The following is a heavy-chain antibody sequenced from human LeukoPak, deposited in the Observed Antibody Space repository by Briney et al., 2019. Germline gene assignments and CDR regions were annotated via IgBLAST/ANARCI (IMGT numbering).Heavy chain of an antibody. CDR1: GGSISSGSYY. CDR2: IYTSGST. J-gene: IGHJ4*02. Sequence: SQTLSLTCTVSGGSISSGSYYWSWIRQPAGKGLEWIGRIYTSGSTNYNPSLKSRVTISVDTSKNQFSLKLSSVTAADTAVYYCARDSTTTATIFDYWGQGTLVTVSS. D-gene: IGHD4-17*01. V-gene: IGHV4-61*02. CDR3: ARDSTTTATIFDY.